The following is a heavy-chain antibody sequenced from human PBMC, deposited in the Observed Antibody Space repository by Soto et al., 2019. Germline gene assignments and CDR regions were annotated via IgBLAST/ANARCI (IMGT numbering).Heavy chain of an antibody. J-gene: IGHJ4*02. Sequence: PGGSLRLSCAASGFTSSDYYMSWIRQAPGKGLEWVSYISSSGSIIYYADSVKGRFTISRDNARNSLYLQLNSLRAEDTAVYYCARDQGYYDSSGYFDYWGQGTLVTVSS. CDR2: ISSSGSII. CDR3: ARDQGYYDSSGYFDY. CDR1: GFTSSDYY. V-gene: IGHV3-11*01. D-gene: IGHD3-22*01.